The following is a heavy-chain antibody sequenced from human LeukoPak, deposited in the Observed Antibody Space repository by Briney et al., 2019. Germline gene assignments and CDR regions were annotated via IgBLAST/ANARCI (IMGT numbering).Heavy chain of an antibody. CDR3: ARLGFAAGTN. D-gene: IGHD6-13*01. Sequence: GSLRLSCAASGFTFSSYGMHWIRQPPGKGLEWIGSIYYSGSTYYNPSLKSRVTISVDTSKNQFSLKLSSVTAADTAVYYCARLGFAAGTNWGQGTLVTVSS. CDR2: IYYSGST. V-gene: IGHV4-39*01. J-gene: IGHJ4*02. CDR1: GFTFSSYG.